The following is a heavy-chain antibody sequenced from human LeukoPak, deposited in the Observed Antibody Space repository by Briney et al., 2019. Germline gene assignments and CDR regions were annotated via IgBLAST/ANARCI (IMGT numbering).Heavy chain of an antibody. J-gene: IGHJ4*02. V-gene: IGHV3-21*01. CDR1: GFTFGDYA. CDR2: ISSSGNYI. Sequence: GGSLRLSCTASGFTFGDYALSWFRQAPGKGLEWVSSISSSGNYIYYADSVKGRFTISRDNAANSLYLLMNSLRVEDTAVHYCARVGYSLFNFDYWGQGALVTVSS. D-gene: IGHD5-18*01. CDR3: ARVGYSLFNFDY.